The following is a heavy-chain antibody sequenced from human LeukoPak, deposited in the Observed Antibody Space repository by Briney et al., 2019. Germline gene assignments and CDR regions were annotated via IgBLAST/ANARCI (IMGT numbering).Heavy chain of an antibody. CDR2: IYYTGNT. Sequence: SETLSLTCTVSGGSISSYYWSWIRQPPGKGLEWIGYIYYTGNTNYNPSLARRVNISVDTSKNQFSLNLRSVTAADTAVYYCARWGSIAVARFDYWGQGTLVTVSS. V-gene: IGHV4-59*01. CDR3: ARWGSIAVARFDY. CDR1: GGSISSYY. J-gene: IGHJ4*02. D-gene: IGHD6-6*01.